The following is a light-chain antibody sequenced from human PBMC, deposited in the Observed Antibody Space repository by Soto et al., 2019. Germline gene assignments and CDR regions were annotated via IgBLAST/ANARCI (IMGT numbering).Light chain of an antibody. V-gene: IGKV3-15*01. CDR1: QSVSSN. Sequence: EIVFTQSPGTLSLSPWGRATLSCRGSQSVSSNLAWYQQKPGQAPRLLIYGASTRATGIPARFSGSGSGTEFTLTISSLQSEDFAVYYCQQYNNWPPVWTFGQGTKVDIK. J-gene: IGKJ1*01. CDR3: QQYNNWPPVWT. CDR2: GAS.